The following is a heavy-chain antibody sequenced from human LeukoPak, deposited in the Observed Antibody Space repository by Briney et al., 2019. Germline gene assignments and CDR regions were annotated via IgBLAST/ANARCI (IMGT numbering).Heavy chain of an antibody. D-gene: IGHD4-23*01. CDR3: ARVGRYGGNSDYYFDY. CDR2: IYTSGST. J-gene: IGHJ4*02. CDR1: GSSISSYY. V-gene: IGHV4-4*07. Sequence: SETLSLTCTVSGSSISSYYWSWIRQPAGKGLEWIGRIYTSGSTNYNPSLKSRVTMSVDTSKNQFSLKLSSVTAADTAVYYCARVGRYGGNSDYYFDYWGQGTLVTVSS.